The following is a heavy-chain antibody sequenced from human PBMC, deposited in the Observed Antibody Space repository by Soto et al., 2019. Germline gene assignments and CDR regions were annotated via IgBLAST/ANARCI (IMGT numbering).Heavy chain of an antibody. CDR2: INEDSTYI. CDR1: GFTFSAFS. CDR3: MRDFSRDFRSGYMGV. V-gene: IGHV3-21*02. J-gene: IGHJ6*03. D-gene: IGHD3-10*01. Sequence: EVRLVESGGGLVKPGGSLRLSCAASGFTFSAFSMNWVRQAPGKGLEWLSSINEDSTYIYYGDSLRGRSTISRDNAKDSAYMQIDRPRAADTAVNYCMRDFSRDFRSGYMGVWGAGATVIVS.